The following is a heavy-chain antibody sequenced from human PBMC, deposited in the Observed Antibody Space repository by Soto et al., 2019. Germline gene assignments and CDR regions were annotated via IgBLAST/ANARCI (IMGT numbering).Heavy chain of an antibody. D-gene: IGHD6-6*01. Sequence: EVQLLESGGGLVQPGGSLRLSCAASGFTFSSYTMNWVRQAPGKGLEWVSYISSSSSTIYYADSVKGRFTISRDKTKNSLYLQMNSLRDEDTAVYYCARPEYRSSSHGMDVWGQGTTVTVSS. CDR3: ARPEYRSSSHGMDV. J-gene: IGHJ6*02. CDR2: ISSSSSTI. CDR1: GFTFSSYT. V-gene: IGHV3-48*02.